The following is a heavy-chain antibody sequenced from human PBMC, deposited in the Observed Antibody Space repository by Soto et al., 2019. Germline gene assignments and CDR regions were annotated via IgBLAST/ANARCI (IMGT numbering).Heavy chain of an antibody. D-gene: IGHD4-17*01. CDR2: ISSSGNTI. V-gene: IGHV3-48*03. CDR1: GFTFSSYE. CDR3: ARDQYGDYASAFDI. Sequence: LRLSCAASGFTFSSYEMNWVRQAPGKGLEWVSHISSSGNTIYYADSVKGRFTISRDNAKNSLYLQMNSLRAEDTAAYYCARDQYGDYASAFDIWGQGTMVTVSS. J-gene: IGHJ3*02.